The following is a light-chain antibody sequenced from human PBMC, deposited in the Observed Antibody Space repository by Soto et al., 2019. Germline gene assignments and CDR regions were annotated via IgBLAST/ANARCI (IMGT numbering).Light chain of an antibody. J-gene: IGKJ2*01. CDR1: QSVTSNY. CDR3: QQYGSSPAT. Sequence: EIVLTQTPGTLSLSPGERATLSCRASQSVTSNYLAWYQQKPGQAPGLLIYGASSRATGIPDRFSGSGSGTDFTLTISRLEPEDFAVYYCQQYGSSPATFGQGTNLEIK. V-gene: IGKV3-20*01. CDR2: GAS.